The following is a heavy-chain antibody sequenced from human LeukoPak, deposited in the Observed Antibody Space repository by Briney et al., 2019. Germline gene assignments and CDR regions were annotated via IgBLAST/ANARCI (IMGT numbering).Heavy chain of an antibody. CDR2: MFYTGST. Sequence: SETLSLTCAVSGGSITNHWWSWIRQPPGKGLEWIAYMFYTGSTSYNPSLKSRVTISMDTSKSQVSLKLSSVTAADTAVYYCARHSSITGGRLSGYWPDPWGQGTLVTVSS. CDR1: GGSITNHW. CDR3: ARHSSITGGRLSGYWPDP. V-gene: IGHV4-59*08. D-gene: IGHD7-27*01. J-gene: IGHJ5*02.